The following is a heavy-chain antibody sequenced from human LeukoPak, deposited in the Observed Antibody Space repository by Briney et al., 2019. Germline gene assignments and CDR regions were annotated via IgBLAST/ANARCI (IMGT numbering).Heavy chain of an antibody. Sequence: GGSLRLSCSASGFTFSVYFKHWVRQAPGKGLEYVSSISSNEYDTYYADSVKGRFTISRDSSSKMVSLQMNSLGTEDTAVYYCVREGFYESGSLPTFYFDYWGQGTLVTVSS. CDR3: VREGFYESGSLPTFYFDY. J-gene: IGHJ4*02. CDR1: GFTFSVYF. CDR2: ISSNEYDT. V-gene: IGHV3-64*04. D-gene: IGHD3-10*01.